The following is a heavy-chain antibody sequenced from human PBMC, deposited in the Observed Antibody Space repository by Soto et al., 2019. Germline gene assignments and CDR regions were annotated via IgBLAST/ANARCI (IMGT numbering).Heavy chain of an antibody. D-gene: IGHD6-19*01. Sequence: PGGSLRLSCSASGFTFSSYAMHWVRQAPGKGLEYVSAISSNGGSTYCADSVKGRFTISRDNSKNTLYLQMSSLRAEDTAVYYCVKDDGYSSGWYGSYWGQGTLVTVSS. J-gene: IGHJ4*02. CDR1: GFTFSSYA. V-gene: IGHV3-64D*06. CDR3: VKDDGYSSGWYGSY. CDR2: ISSNGGST.